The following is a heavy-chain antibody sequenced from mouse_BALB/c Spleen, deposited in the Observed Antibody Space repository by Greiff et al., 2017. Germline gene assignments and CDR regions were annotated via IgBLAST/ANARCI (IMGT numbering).Heavy chain of an antibody. CDR3: ARGDYGNYRGFAY. CDR1: GFTFSSYG. D-gene: IGHD2-1*01. J-gene: IGHJ3*01. V-gene: IGHV5-6-3*01. Sequence: EVQVVESGGGLVQPGGSLKLSCAASGFTFSSYGMSWVRQTPDKRLELVATINSNGGSTYYPDSVKGRFTISRDNAKNTLYLQMSSLKSEDTAMYYCARGDYGNYRGFAYWGQGTLVTVSA. CDR2: INSNGGST.